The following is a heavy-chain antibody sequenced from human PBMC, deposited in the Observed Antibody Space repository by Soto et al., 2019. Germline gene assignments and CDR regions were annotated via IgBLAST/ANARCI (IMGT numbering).Heavy chain of an antibody. Sequence: GESLKISCKGSGYSFVSYWIAWVRQMPGKGLEWMGSIYPGDSDTTYSPSIQGQVTISADKSSTTVYLQWNTLKASDAAMYYCAKTDGYEVEYWGQGTQVTVSS. CDR1: GYSFVSYW. CDR3: AKTDGYEVEY. CDR2: IYPGDSDT. J-gene: IGHJ4*02. D-gene: IGHD5-18*01. V-gene: IGHV5-51*01.